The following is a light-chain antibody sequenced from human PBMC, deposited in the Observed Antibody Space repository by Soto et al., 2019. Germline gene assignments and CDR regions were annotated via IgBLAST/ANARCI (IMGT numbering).Light chain of an antibody. V-gene: IGKV1-17*01. Sequence: DIQMTQSPSSLSASVGDRVTITCRASQGIRNDLAWYQQKPGKPPRHLIYAASNLQSGVPSRFSGSGSGTEFTLTISSLQPEDFATYYCLQHSSYPRTFGQGTKVETK. J-gene: IGKJ1*01. CDR2: AAS. CDR1: QGIRND. CDR3: LQHSSYPRT.